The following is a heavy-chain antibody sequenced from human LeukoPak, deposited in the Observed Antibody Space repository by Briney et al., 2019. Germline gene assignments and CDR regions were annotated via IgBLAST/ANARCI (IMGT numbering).Heavy chain of an antibody. Sequence: SQTLSLTCTVSGGSISSGDYYWSWIRQPPGKGLEWIGYIYYSGSTYYNPSLKSRVTISVDTSKNQFSLKLSSVTAADTAVYYCARSGVGTAIPDYFYYWGQGTLVTVSS. V-gene: IGHV4-30-4*01. CDR3: ARSGVGTAIPDYFYY. J-gene: IGHJ4*02. CDR1: GGSISSGDYY. CDR2: IYYSGST. D-gene: IGHD2-21*02.